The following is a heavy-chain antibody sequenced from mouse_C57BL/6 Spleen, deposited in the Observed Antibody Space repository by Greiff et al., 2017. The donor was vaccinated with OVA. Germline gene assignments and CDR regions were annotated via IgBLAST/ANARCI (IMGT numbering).Heavy chain of an antibody. Sequence: EVKLVESGGGLVKPGGSLKLSCAASGFTFSSYAMSWVRQTPEKRLEWVATISDGGSYTYYPDNVKGRFTISRDNAKNNLYLQMSHLKSEDTAMYYCAREDGNYPVAYWGQGTLVTVSA. J-gene: IGHJ3*01. D-gene: IGHD2-1*01. CDR1: GFTFSSYA. CDR3: AREDGNYPVAY. CDR2: ISDGGSYT. V-gene: IGHV5-4*01.